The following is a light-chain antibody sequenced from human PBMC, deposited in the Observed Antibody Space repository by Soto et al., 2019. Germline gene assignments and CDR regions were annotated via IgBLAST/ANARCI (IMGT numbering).Light chain of an antibody. CDR2: RAS. CDR1: QSVSSSS. Sequence: ESVLTQSPGTLSLSPGERATLSCRASQSVSSSSLAWYQQKPGQAPRLLIYRASTRATGIPDHFRGSGSGTDFTLSISSLQPEDFAVYYCQQYGTSPRTFGQGTKVDIK. J-gene: IGKJ1*01. CDR3: QQYGTSPRT. V-gene: IGKV3-20*01.